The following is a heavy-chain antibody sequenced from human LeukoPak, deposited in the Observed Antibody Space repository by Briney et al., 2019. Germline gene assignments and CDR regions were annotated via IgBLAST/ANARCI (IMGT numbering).Heavy chain of an antibody. J-gene: IGHJ4*02. D-gene: IGHD1-26*01. CDR2: FSGNSGNI. Sequence: GGSLRLSCAASGFTFSSYAMSWVRQAPGKGLEWVSIFSGNSGNINYADSVKGRFTISRDNSKNTLYLQMSSLRAEDTAVYFCAKVQIVGASSHPDYRGQGTLVTVSS. CDR3: AKVQIVGASSHPDY. V-gene: IGHV3-23*01. CDR1: GFTFSSYA.